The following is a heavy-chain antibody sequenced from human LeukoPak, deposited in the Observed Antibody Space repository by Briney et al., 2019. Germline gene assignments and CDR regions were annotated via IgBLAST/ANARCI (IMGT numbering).Heavy chain of an antibody. CDR3: ASAIAAAGADY. CDR1: GFTFSSYA. J-gene: IGHJ4*02. Sequence: PGGSLRLSCAASGFTFSSYAMSWVRQAPGKGLEWVANIKQDGSEKYYVDSVKGRFTISRDNAKNSLYLQMNSLRAEDTAVYYCASAIAAAGADYWGQGTLVTVSS. V-gene: IGHV3-7*01. CDR2: IKQDGSEK. D-gene: IGHD6-13*01.